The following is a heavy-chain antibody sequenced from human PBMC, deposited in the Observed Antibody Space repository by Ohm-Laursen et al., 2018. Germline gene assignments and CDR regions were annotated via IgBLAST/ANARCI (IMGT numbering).Heavy chain of an antibody. D-gene: IGHD3-22*01. CDR2: ISPNSGDT. Sequence: GSSVKVSCKASGYTFTGYYMHRMRQAPGQGLEWVGWISPNSGDTNYAQKFQGRVTMTRDTPISTAYMELSRLRSDDTAVYYCATQMGPADYYDSSGPDYWGQGTLVTVSS. CDR1: GYTFTGYY. V-gene: IGHV1-2*02. CDR3: ATQMGPADYYDSSGPDY. J-gene: IGHJ4*02.